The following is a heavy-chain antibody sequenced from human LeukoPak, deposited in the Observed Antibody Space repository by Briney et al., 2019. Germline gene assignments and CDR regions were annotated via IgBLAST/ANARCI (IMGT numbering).Heavy chain of an antibody. CDR2: IYYSGST. V-gene: IGHV4-34*01. CDR1: GGSFSGYY. CDR3: ARRGLYDYVWGSRSYYFDY. D-gene: IGHD3-16*01. J-gene: IGHJ4*02. Sequence: SETLSLTCAVYGGSFSGYYWSWIRQHPGKGLEWVGYIYYSGSTYYNPSLKSRVTISVDTSKNQFSLKLSSVTAADTAVYYCARRGLYDYVWGSRSYYFDYWGQGTLVTVSS.